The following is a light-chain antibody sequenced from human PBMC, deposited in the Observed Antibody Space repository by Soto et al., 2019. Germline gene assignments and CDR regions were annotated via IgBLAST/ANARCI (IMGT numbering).Light chain of an antibody. CDR2: GAS. V-gene: IGKV3-15*01. CDR1: QSVSSN. CDR3: QQYINWPRT. Sequence: EIVMTQSPATLSVSPGERATLTCRASQSVSSNLAWYQQKPGQAPRLLIYGASTRAAGFPARFSGSGSETEFTLTISSLQSEDFAVYYCQQYINWPRTFGQGTKVEIK. J-gene: IGKJ1*01.